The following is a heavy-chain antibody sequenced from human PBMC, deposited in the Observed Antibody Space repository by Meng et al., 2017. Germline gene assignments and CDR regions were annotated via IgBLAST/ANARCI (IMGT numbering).Heavy chain of an antibody. D-gene: IGHD2-2*03. V-gene: IGHV3-30*04. J-gene: IGHJ4*02. CDR2: ISYDGSNK. CDR1: GFTFSSYA. Sequence: GGSLRLSCAASGFTFSSYAMHWVRQAPGKGLEWVAVISYDGSNKYYTDSVKGRFTISRDNSKNTLYLKMNSLRAEDTAVYYCARDGFVFGGQGTLVTVSS. CDR3: ARDGFVF.